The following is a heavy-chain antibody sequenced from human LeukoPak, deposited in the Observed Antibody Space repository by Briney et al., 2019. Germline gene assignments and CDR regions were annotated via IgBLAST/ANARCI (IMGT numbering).Heavy chain of an antibody. CDR3: ARGADGVSSNSRGWFDP. Sequence: PGGSLRLSCTASGFTFGDYAMNWFRQAPGKGLEWVGFIRSRAYGGTTEYAASVKGRFTISRDDSKSIAYLQMNSLRAEDTAVYSCARGADGVSSNSRGWFDPWGQGTLVTVSS. CDR2: IRSRAYGGTT. D-gene: IGHD2-15*01. CDR1: GFTFGDYA. V-gene: IGHV3-49*03. J-gene: IGHJ5*02.